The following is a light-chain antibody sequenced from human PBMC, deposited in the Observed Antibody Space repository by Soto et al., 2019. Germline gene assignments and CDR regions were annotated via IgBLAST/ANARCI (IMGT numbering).Light chain of an antibody. CDR2: LGS. Sequence: DIVMTQSPLSLPVTPGEPASISCRSSQSLLHSNGYNYLDWYLQKPGQSPQLLIYLGSNRASGVPDRFSGSGSGTDFTLKISRVEAEDVGVYYCMQALLSPLPFGGGTKVEIK. J-gene: IGKJ4*01. V-gene: IGKV2-28*01. CDR1: QSLLHSNGYNY. CDR3: MQALLSPLP.